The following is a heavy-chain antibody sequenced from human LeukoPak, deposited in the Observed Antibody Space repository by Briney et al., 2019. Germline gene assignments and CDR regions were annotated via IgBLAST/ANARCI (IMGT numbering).Heavy chain of an antibody. J-gene: IGHJ4*02. Sequence: ASVKVSCKASGYTFTNYDINWVRQATGQGLEWMGWMNPNSANTGYAQKFQGRVTMTRNTSISTAYMELSSLRSEDTAVYYCARGEDSSGYYSAGYWGQGTLVTVSS. D-gene: IGHD3-22*01. CDR1: GYTFTNYD. V-gene: IGHV1-8*01. CDR2: MNPNSANT. CDR3: ARGEDSSGYYSAGY.